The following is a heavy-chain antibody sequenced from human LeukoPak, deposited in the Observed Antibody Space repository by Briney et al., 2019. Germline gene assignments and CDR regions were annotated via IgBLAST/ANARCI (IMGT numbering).Heavy chain of an antibody. CDR3: AKDQTGDGFNSI. J-gene: IGHJ4*02. Sequence: GGSLRLSCAASGFTFSNYAMSWARQAPGKGLEWVSTIAGSGGWTYCAASVEGRFTVSRDNSKSTLYLQMNSLRAEDTAVYYCAKDQTGDGFNSIWGQGTLVTVSS. D-gene: IGHD5-24*01. V-gene: IGHV3-23*01. CDR1: GFTFSNYA. CDR2: IAGSGGWT.